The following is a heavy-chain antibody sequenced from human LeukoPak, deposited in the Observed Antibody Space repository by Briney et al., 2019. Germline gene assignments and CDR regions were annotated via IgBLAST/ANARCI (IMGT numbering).Heavy chain of an antibody. D-gene: IGHD3-22*01. Sequence: PSETLSLTCTVSGGSISSYYWSWIRQPAGKGLEWIGRIYSSGSTSYNPSLKSRVTMSVDMSKNQFSLKLSSVTAADTAVYYCAREFDPYDSSGYYDYWGQGTLVTVSS. V-gene: IGHV4-4*07. CDR1: GGSISSYY. CDR3: AREFDPYDSSGYYDY. J-gene: IGHJ4*02. CDR2: IYSSGST.